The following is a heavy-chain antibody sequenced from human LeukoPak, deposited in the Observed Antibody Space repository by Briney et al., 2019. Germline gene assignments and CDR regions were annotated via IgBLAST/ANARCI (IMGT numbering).Heavy chain of an antibody. CDR1: GGSISSGGYS. J-gene: IGHJ6*04. CDR2: IYHSGST. CDR3: ARQVVPAAISGMDV. D-gene: IGHD2-2*01. V-gene: IGHV4-30-2*01. Sequence: SETLSLTCAVSGGSISSGGYSWSWIRQPPGKGLEWIGYIYHSGSTYYYPSLKSRVTISVDRSKNQFSLKLSSVTAADTAVYYCARQVVPAAISGMDVWGKGTTVTVSS.